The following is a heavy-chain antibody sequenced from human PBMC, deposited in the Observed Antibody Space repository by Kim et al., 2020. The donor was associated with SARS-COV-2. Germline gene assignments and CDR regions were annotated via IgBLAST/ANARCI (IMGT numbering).Heavy chain of an antibody. J-gene: IGHJ6*02. CDR1: GYTFTSYY. Sequence: ASVKVSCKASGYTFTSYYMHWVRQAPGQGLEWMGIINPSGGSTSYAQKFQGRVTMTRDTSTSTVYMELSSLRSEDTAVYYCARETRLDIAARPHYYYYGMDVWGQGTTVTVSS. D-gene: IGHD6-6*01. V-gene: IGHV1-46*01. CDR2: INPSGGST. CDR3: ARETRLDIAARPHYYYYGMDV.